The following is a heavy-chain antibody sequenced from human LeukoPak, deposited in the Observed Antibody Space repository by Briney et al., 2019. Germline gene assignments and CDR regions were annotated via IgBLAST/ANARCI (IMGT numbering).Heavy chain of an antibody. CDR2: IIPIFGTA. V-gene: IGHV1-69*05. D-gene: IGHD3-22*01. Sequence: SVKVSCKASGRTFSSYAISWVRQAPGQGLEWMGGIIPIFGTANYAQKFQGRVTITTDESTSTAYMELSSLRSGDTAVYYCARNFLDSSGYYPRVYFDYWGQGTLVTVSS. CDR3: ARNFLDSSGYYPRVYFDY. J-gene: IGHJ4*02. CDR1: GRTFSSYA.